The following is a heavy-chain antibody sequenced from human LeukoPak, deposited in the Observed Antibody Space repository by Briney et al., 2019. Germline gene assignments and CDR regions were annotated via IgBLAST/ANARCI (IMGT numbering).Heavy chain of an antibody. D-gene: IGHD3-9*01. Sequence: SVKVSCKASGGTFSSYAISWVRQARGQGLEWMGGIIPIFGTAKYAQKFQGRVTITRGTSASTAYMELSSLRSEDTAVYYCARYEYDILTGYYGGDYYYGMDVWGQGPTVTVSS. CDR1: GGTFSSYA. V-gene: IGHV1-69*05. J-gene: IGHJ6*02. CDR3: ARYEYDILTGYYGGDYYYGMDV. CDR2: IIPIFGTA.